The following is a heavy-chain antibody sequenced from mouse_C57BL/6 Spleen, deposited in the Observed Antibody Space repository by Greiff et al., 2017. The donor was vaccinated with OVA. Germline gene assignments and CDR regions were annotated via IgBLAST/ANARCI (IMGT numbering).Heavy chain of an antibody. CDR3: ARVSTTVVATDAMDY. CDR1: GYSITSGYY. D-gene: IGHD1-1*01. J-gene: IGHJ4*01. CDR2: ISYDGSN. V-gene: IGHV3-6*01. Sequence: EVQLQQSGPGLVKPSQSLSLTCSVTGYSITSGYYWNWIRQFPGNKLEWMGYISYDGSNNYNPSLKNRISITRDTSKNQFFLKLNSVTTEDTATYYCARVSTTVVATDAMDYWGQGTSVTVSS.